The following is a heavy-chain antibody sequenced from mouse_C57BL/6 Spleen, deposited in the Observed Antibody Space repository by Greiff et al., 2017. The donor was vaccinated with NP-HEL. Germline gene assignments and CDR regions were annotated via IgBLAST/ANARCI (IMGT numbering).Heavy chain of an antibody. J-gene: IGHJ1*03. V-gene: IGHV14-1*01. CDR2: IDPEDGDT. CDR3: TCITTVGARGWYFDV. Sequence: EVQLQQSGAELVRPGASVKLSCTASGFNIKDYYMHWVKQRPEQGLEWIGRIDPEDGDTEYAPKFQGKAPMTADTSSNTAYLQLSSLTSEDTAVYYWTCITTVGARGWYFDVWGTGTTVTVSS. D-gene: IGHD1-1*01. CDR1: GFNIKDYY.